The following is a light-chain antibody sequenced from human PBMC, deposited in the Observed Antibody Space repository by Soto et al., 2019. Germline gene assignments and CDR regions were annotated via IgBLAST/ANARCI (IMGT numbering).Light chain of an antibody. V-gene: IGLV2-11*01. CDR2: DVS. J-gene: IGLJ2*01. Sequence: QSALTQPRSVSGPPGQSVSISCSGTSSDVGTYNYVSWYQQHPGKAPKLMIYDVSKRPSGVPDRFSGSKSGNTASLTISGLQAEDEADYYCCSYAGSNNLVFGGGTKLTVL. CDR1: SSDVGTYNY. CDR3: CSYAGSNNLV.